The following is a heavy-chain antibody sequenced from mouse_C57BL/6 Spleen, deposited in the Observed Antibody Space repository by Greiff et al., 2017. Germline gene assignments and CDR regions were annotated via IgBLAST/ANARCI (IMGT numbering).Heavy chain of an antibody. Sequence: QVQLQQPGAELVKPGASVKLSCKASGYTFTSYWMHWVKQRPGRGLEWIGRIDPNSGGTKYNEKFKSKATLTVDKPSSTAYMHLSSLTSEDSAVYYCAREGSIYDGYRYFDVWGTGTTVTVSS. CDR2: IDPNSGGT. CDR3: AREGSIYDGYRYFDV. J-gene: IGHJ1*03. D-gene: IGHD2-3*01. V-gene: IGHV1-72*01. CDR1: GYTFTSYW.